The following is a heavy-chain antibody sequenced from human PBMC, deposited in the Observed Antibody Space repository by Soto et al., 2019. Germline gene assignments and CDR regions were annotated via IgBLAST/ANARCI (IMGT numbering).Heavy chain of an antibody. J-gene: IGHJ4*02. CDR2: MNPNSGNT. V-gene: IGHV1-8*01. Sequence: ASAKVSSKDSGYTFTNNVINWARQAPGQGLEWMGWMNPNSGNTGYAQKFQGRVTITADKSTSTAYMELSSLRSEDTALYYCARDAPVYSGNFGRVFDSWGQGTLVTVSS. CDR1: GYTFTNNV. D-gene: IGHD1-26*01. CDR3: ARDAPVYSGNFGRVFDS.